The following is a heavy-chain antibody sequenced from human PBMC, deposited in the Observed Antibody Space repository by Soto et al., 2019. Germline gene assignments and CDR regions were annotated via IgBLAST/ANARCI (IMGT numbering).Heavy chain of an antibody. J-gene: IGHJ4*02. D-gene: IGHD2-15*01. CDR1: GGSVSSEHYY. V-gene: IGHV4-61*03. CDR2: FFYTGST. Sequence: QVQLQESGPGLVKSSETLSLTCTVSGGSVSSEHYYWNWIRQAPGKGLEWIGYFFYTGSTNYNLSIESRLTMSVDMSKNHFSLKLSSVTAADTAVYYCAGGTDGKKVAYWGQGTLVTVSS. CDR3: AGGTDGKKVAY.